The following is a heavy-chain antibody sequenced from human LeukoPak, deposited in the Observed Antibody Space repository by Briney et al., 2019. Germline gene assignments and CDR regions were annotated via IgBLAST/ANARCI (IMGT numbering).Heavy chain of an antibody. Sequence: GGSLRLSCAASGFTFNDDGMNWVRQAPGKGLEWVSSISSSGVYIYYADSLKGRFTISRDNAKNSLYLQMNSLRAEDTAIYFCGRDLRIYYGSGSYGSRFDPWGQGTLVTVSS. J-gene: IGHJ5*02. CDR2: ISSSGVYI. D-gene: IGHD3-10*01. CDR3: GRDLRIYYGSGSYGSRFDP. CDR1: GFTFNDDG. V-gene: IGHV3-21*01.